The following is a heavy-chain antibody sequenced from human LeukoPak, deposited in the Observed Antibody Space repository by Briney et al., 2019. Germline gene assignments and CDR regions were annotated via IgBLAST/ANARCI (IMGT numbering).Heavy chain of an antibody. J-gene: IGHJ5*02. CDR3: TNRPLQPKYYYDRRCIEA. CDR1: GFTFSNAW. Sequence: PGGSLRLSCAASGFTFSNAWMSWVRQAPGKGLEWVGRIKSKTDGGTTDYAAPVKGRFTISRDDSKNTLYLQMNSLKTEDTAVYYCTNRPLQPKYYYDRRCIEAWGQGTLVTVSS. V-gene: IGHV3-15*01. CDR2: IKSKTDGGTT. D-gene: IGHD3-22*01.